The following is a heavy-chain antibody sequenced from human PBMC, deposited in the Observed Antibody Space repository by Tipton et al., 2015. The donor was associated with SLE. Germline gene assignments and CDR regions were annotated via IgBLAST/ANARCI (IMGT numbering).Heavy chain of an antibody. CDR1: GGSFSGYY. J-gene: IGHJ3*02. V-gene: IGHV4-34*01. Sequence: TLSLTCAVYGGSFSGYYWSWIRQPPGKGLEWIGEINHSGSTNYNPSLKSRVTISVDTSKNQFSRKLSSVTAADTAVYYCARGIGVGPEGVFDIWCQGTMVTVSS. CDR3: ARGIGVGPEGVFDI. D-gene: IGHD1-26*01. CDR2: INHSGST.